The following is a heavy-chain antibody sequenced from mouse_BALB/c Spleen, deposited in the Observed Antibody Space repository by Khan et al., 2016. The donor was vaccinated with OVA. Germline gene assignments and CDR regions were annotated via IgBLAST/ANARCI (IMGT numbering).Heavy chain of an antibody. D-gene: IGHD2-1*01. CDR3: ARAPYGNCPY. J-gene: IGHJ3*01. Sequence: EVELVESGGGLVKPGGSLKLSCAASGFTFSTFAMSWVRQTPEKRLEWVATISSDGDYTYYPHNLTGHFTIPRDNSKNTLYLQMRSLRSEDTAIYYCARAPYGNCPYWGQGTLVTVSA. CDR2: ISSDGDYT. V-gene: IGHV5-9-3*01. CDR1: GFTFSTFA.